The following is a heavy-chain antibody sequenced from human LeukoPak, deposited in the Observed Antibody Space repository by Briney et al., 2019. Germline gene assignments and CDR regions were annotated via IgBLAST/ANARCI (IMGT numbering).Heavy chain of an antibody. D-gene: IGHD3-9*01. V-gene: IGHV4-61*02. Sequence: SETLSLTCTVSGNSISSGDNYWSWIRQPAGKGLEWIGRIYTTGSTNYSPSLRSRVTMSVDTSKNQFSLKLSSVTAADTAVYYCARGSDLLTGYYYFDYWGQGTLVTVSS. CDR1: GNSISSGDNY. CDR2: IYTTGST. CDR3: ARGSDLLTGYYYFDY. J-gene: IGHJ4*02.